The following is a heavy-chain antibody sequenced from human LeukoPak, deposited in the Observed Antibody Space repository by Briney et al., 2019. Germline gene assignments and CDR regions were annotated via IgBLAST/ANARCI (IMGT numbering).Heavy chain of an antibody. J-gene: IGHJ4*02. Sequence: GGSLRLSCAASGFTFSAYAMGWVRQAPGKGLEWVSVISGNGGSSYYADSVKGRFTISRDNSKNTLYMQMNSLRAEDTAVYYCARGSGSNGYPITVFEYWGQGTLVTVSS. V-gene: IGHV3-23*01. D-gene: IGHD3-22*01. CDR3: ARGSGSNGYPITVFEY. CDR1: GFTFSAYA. CDR2: ISGNGGSS.